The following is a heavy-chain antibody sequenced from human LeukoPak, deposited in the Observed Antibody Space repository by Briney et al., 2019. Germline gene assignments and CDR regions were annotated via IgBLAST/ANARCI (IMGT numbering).Heavy chain of an antibody. CDR3: AREGTGTTGFDY. CDR1: GGSVSSGSYY. J-gene: IGHJ4*02. D-gene: IGHD1-1*01. V-gene: IGHV4-61*01. Sequence: SEALSLTCTVSGGSVSSGSYYWSWIRQPPGKGLEWIGYIYYSGSTNYNPPLKSRVTISVDTSKNQFSLKLSSVTAADTAVYYCAREGTGTTGFDYWGQGTLVTVSS. CDR2: IYYSGST.